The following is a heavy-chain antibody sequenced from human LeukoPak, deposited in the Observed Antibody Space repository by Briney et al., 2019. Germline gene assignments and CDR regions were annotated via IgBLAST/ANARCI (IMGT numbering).Heavy chain of an antibody. Sequence: SETQSLNCTVSGGSVSTDDFHWSWVRQLPGKGLEWIGNIHYSGGTNYNPSLKSRITMSMDSSANQFSLKLSSVTAADTAVYYCVILAPFDYWGQGALVTVSS. CDR3: VILAPFDY. CDR1: GGSVSTDDFH. V-gene: IGHV4-31*03. D-gene: IGHD2/OR15-2a*01. J-gene: IGHJ4*02. CDR2: IHYSGGT.